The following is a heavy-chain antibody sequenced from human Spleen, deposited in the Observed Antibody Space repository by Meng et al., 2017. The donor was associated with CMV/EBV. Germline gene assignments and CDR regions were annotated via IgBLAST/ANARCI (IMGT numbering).Heavy chain of an antibody. CDR2: TKQDGSEQ. J-gene: IGHJ4*02. CDR1: GFTFSSYW. Sequence: GGSLRLSCAASGFTFSSYWMPWVRRAPGKGLEWVANTKQDGSEQYYADSVRGRFTSSRDNAKNSLYLQMNSLRAEDTAVYYCVRVARTPTNSYVFDSWGQGALVTVSS. CDR3: VRVARTPTNSYVFDS. D-gene: IGHD2-15*01. V-gene: IGHV3-7*01.